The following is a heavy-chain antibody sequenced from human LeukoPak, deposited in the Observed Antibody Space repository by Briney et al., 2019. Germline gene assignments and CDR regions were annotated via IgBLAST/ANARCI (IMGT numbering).Heavy chain of an antibody. D-gene: IGHD1-1*01. CDR1: GFTFSGYS. V-gene: IGHV3-48*01. J-gene: IGHJ4*02. CDR2: ISSSSINI. CDR3: ARGSIQLWPNAIDF. Sequence: GGSLRLSCTTSGFTFSGYSMNWLRQAPGKGLEWISYISSSSINIHYGDSVKGRFTISRDNAENSLYLQMNSLRAEDTAVYYCARGSIQLWPNAIDFWGQGTLVTVSS.